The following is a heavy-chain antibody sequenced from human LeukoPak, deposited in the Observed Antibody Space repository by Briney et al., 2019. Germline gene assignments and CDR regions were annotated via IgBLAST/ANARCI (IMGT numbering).Heavy chain of an antibody. CDR1: GGSFSGYY. CDR3: ARAGLYYDILTGYYEPYYFDY. J-gene: IGHJ4*02. V-gene: IGHV4-34*01. CDR2: INHSGST. Sequence: SETLSLTCAVYGGSFSGYYWSWIRQPPGKGLEWIGEINHSGSTNYNPSLKSRVTISVDTSKNQFSLKLSSVTAADTAVYYCARAGLYYDILTGYYEPYYFDYWGQGTLVTVSS. D-gene: IGHD3-9*01.